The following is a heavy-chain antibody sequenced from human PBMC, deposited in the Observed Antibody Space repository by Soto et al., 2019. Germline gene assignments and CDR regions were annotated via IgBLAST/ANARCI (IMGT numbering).Heavy chain of an antibody. Sequence: SVKVSCKASGGTFSSYAISWVRQAPGQGLEWMGGIIPIFGTANYAQKFQGRVTITADESTSTAYMELSSLRSEDTAVYYCARDYDFWSGYYNWFDPWGQGTLVTVSS. V-gene: IGHV1-69*13. CDR2: IIPIFGTA. D-gene: IGHD3-3*01. J-gene: IGHJ5*02. CDR3: ARDYDFWSGYYNWFDP. CDR1: GGTFSSYA.